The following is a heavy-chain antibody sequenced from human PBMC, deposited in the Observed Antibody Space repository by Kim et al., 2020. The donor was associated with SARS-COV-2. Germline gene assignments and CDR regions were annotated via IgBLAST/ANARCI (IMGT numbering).Heavy chain of an antibody. Sequence: DSVKGRFTISRDNAKNSLYLQMNSLRAEDTAVYYCAKIAVAGTGAYYFDYWGQGTLVTVSS. D-gene: IGHD6-19*01. CDR3: AKIAVAGTGAYYFDY. V-gene: IGHV3-21*01. J-gene: IGHJ4*02.